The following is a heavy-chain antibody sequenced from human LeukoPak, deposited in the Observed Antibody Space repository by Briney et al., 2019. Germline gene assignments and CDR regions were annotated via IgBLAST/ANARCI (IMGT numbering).Heavy chain of an antibody. D-gene: IGHD2-15*01. V-gene: IGHV4-34*01. CDR3: ARGDPRLLPDY. CDR1: GGSFSGYY. CDR2: INHGGST. J-gene: IGHJ4*02. Sequence: PSETLSLTCAVYGGSFSGYYWSWIRQPPGKGLEWIGEINHGGSTNYNPSLKSRVTISVDTSKNQFSLKLSSVTAADTAVYYCARGDPRLLPDYWGQGTLVTVSS.